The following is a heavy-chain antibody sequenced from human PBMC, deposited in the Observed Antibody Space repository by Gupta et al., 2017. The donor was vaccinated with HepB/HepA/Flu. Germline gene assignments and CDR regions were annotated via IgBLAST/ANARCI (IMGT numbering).Heavy chain of an antibody. V-gene: IGHV3-15*01. J-gene: IGHJ6*03. CDR1: GFTFRNAW. CDR2: IKSKTDGGTT. CDR3: TTDPPDIVVVPAAYYMDV. Sequence: EVQLVESGGGLVKPGGSLRLSCAASGFTFRNAWMSWVRQAPGKGLEWVGRIKSKTDGGTTDYAAPVKGRVTISRDDSKNTLYLQMNSLKTEDTAVYYCTTDPPDIVVVPAAYYMDVWGKGTTVTVSS. D-gene: IGHD2-2*01.